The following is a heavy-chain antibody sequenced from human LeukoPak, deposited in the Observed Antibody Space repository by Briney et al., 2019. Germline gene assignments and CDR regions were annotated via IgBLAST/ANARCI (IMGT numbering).Heavy chain of an antibody. D-gene: IGHD2-15*01. V-gene: IGHV3-23*01. CDR3: AKGRTRCSGGSCYGGQFDY. Sequence: LAGGSLRLSCAASGFTFSSYAMSWVRQAPGKGLEWVSAISGSGGSTYYADSVKGRFTISRDNSKNTLYLQMNSLRAEDTAVYYCAKGRTRCSGGSCYGGQFDYWGQGTLVTVSS. CDR1: GFTFSSYA. J-gene: IGHJ4*02. CDR2: ISGSGGST.